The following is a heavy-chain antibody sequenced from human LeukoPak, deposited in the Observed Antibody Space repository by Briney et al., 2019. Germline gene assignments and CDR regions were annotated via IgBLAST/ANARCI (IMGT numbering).Heavy chain of an antibody. CDR1: GSSLTTTYY. CDR3: ARVLNVPKFIDS. V-gene: IGHV4-38-2*02. J-gene: IGHJ4*02. D-gene: IGHD3-10*02. Sequence: SETLSLTCTVSGSSLTTTYYWAWFRQPPGKGLEWIATVFQPQTVRTFYNPSLESRVTMSLDTSQNQFSLNLTSVTAADTALYFCARVLNVPKFIDSWGQGTLVTVSS. CDR2: VFQPQTVRT.